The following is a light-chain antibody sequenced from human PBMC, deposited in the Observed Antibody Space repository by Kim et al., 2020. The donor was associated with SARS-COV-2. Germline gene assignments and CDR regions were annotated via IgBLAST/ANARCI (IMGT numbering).Light chain of an antibody. CDR2: AAS. CDR3: QQTSSRPGT. Sequence: DIQMTQSPSSLSASVGDRVTITCRASQSIANYLNWYQQKPGKAPKLLIYAASTLQSGVPSRVSGSGSGTDFTLTISNLQPEDFVTYCCQQTSSRPGTCGQGTRVDIK. CDR1: QSIANY. J-gene: IGKJ1*01. V-gene: IGKV1-39*01.